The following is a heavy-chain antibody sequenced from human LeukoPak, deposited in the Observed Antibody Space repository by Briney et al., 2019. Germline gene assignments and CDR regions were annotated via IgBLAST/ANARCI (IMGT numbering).Heavy chain of an antibody. CDR2: ISSSGSNI. J-gene: IGHJ4*02. CDR3: ARVSKGLDY. Sequence: GGSLSLFCAPSGFTYSSYEMNWVRQAPGKGLEWVSYISSSGSNIYYADSVKGRFTISRDNAKNSLYLQMNSLRAEDTAVYYCARVSKGLDYWGQGTLVTVSS. CDR1: GFTYSSYE. V-gene: IGHV3-48*03. D-gene: IGHD4-11*01.